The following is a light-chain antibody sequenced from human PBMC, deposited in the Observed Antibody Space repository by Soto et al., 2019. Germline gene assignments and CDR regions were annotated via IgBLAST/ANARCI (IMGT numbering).Light chain of an antibody. V-gene: IGLV2-14*01. CDR2: EAA. Sequence: QSALTQPASVSGSPGQSITISCTGTSNDIGANNYVSWYQHHPGKAPKILIYEAANRPSGVSHRFSGSKSANTASLTISGLQAEDEAAYFCTSYTSTSTLFFGGGTKLTVL. CDR3: TSYTSTSTLF. CDR1: SNDIGANNY. J-gene: IGLJ2*01.